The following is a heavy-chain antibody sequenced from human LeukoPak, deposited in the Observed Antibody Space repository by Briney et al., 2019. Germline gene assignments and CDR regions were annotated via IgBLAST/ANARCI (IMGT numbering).Heavy chain of an antibody. Sequence: GGSLRLSCATSGFTLSDHYIDWVRQAPGKGLEWVGRIRNKANSYATEYAASVKGRFTISRDDSQNSLYLQMNSLKTEDTAVYYCARSYCSSANCYGLDYFDYWGQGTLVTVSS. CDR2: IRNKANSYAT. CDR3: ARSYCSSANCYGLDYFDY. CDR1: GFTLSDHY. J-gene: IGHJ4*02. V-gene: IGHV3-72*01. D-gene: IGHD2-2*01.